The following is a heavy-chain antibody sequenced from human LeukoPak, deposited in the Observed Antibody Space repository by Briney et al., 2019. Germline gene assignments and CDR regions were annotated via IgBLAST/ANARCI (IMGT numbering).Heavy chain of an antibody. J-gene: IGHJ4*02. CDR1: GFTFNNFA. Sequence: PGGSLRLSCAASGFTFNNFAMSWVRLAPGKGLEWVSVITSNGGHTYYADSVKGRFTISRDNSKNTLYLQMNSLRAEDTAVYYCTKDKEDIVLMVFALSGYYFDYWGQGTLVTVSP. V-gene: IGHV3-23*01. CDR3: TKDKEDIVLMVFALSGYYFDY. CDR2: ITSNGGHT. D-gene: IGHD2-8*01.